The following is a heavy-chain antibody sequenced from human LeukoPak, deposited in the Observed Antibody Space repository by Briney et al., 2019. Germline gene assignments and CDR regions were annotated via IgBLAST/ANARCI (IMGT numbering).Heavy chain of an antibody. CDR2: VFDSGGT. D-gene: IGHD6-13*01. CDR3: ARGYSGSWNYFDY. V-gene: IGHV4-4*02. J-gene: IGHJ4*02. CDR1: GGSISSSNW. Sequence: PSETLSLTCAVSGGSISSSNWWSWVRQPPGKGLEWIGYVFDSGGTNYNPSLKSRVTISVDTSKKQFSLKLSSVTAADTAVYYCARGYSGSWNYFDYWGQGTLVTVSS.